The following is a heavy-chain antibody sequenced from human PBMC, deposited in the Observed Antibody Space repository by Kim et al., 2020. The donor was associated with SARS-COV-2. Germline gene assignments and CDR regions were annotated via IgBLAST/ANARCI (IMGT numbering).Heavy chain of an antibody. J-gene: IGHJ4*02. Sequence: RSRVTISVDTSKNQFSLKLSSVTAADTAVYYCASSSHYYDSSGYYYALDYWGQGTLVTVSS. V-gene: IGHV4-39*01. D-gene: IGHD3-22*01. CDR3: ASSSHYYDSSGYYYALDY.